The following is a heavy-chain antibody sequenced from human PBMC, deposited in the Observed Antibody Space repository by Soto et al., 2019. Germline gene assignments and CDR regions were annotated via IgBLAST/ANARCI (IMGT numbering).Heavy chain of an antibody. D-gene: IGHD3-10*01. V-gene: IGHV4-34*01. CDR3: ARTKGTRITMIRGVDKPTGSDY. J-gene: IGHJ4*02. Sequence: SETLSLTCAVYGGSFSGYYWSWIRQPPGKGLEWIGEINHSGSTNYNPSLKSRVTISVDTPKNQFSLKLNSVTAADTAVYYCARTKGTRITMIRGVDKPTGSDYWGQGTLVTVSS. CDR1: GGSFSGYY. CDR2: INHSGST.